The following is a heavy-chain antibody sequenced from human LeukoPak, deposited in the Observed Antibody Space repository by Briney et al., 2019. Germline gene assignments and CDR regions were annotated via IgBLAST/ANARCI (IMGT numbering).Heavy chain of an antibody. CDR3: AKGSKAVLFTRDYYLDV. CDR1: GFTFSSYG. CDR2: IRYDGSNK. J-gene: IGHJ6*03. Sequence: GGSLRLSCAASGFTFSSYGIDWVRQAPGKGGEWVAFIRYDGSNKNYADSVKGRFTISRDNSKNTLYLQMNSLRAEDTAVYYCAKGSKAVLFTRDYYLDVWGKGTTVTISS. D-gene: IGHD6-19*01. V-gene: IGHV3-30*02.